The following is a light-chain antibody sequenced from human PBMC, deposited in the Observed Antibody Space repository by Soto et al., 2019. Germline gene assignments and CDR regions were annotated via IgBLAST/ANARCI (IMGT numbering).Light chain of an antibody. V-gene: IGKV3-11*01. J-gene: IGKJ4*01. CDR2: DAS. CDR1: QSVSSY. Sequence: EIVLTQSPATLSLSRGERATLSCRASQSVSSYLAWYQQKPGQAPRLLIYDASNRATGIPARFSGSGSGTDLTLTISRLEPEDFAVYYCQKRSNWPLTCGGGTKVDIK. CDR3: QKRSNWPLT.